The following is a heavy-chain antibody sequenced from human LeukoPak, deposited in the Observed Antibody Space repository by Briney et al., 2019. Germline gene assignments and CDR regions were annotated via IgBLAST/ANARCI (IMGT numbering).Heavy chain of an antibody. CDR2: IYHSGST. J-gene: IGHJ6*03. D-gene: IGHD2-2*01. CDR1: GGSISSGGYY. CDR3: ATLGNQLLFTPMDV. Sequence: KPSQTLSLTCTVSGGSISSGGYYWSWIRQPPGKGLEWIGYIYHSGSTYYNPSLKSRVTISVDRSKNQFSLKLSSVTAADTAVYYCATLGNQLLFTPMDVWGKGTTVTVSS. V-gene: IGHV4-30-2*01.